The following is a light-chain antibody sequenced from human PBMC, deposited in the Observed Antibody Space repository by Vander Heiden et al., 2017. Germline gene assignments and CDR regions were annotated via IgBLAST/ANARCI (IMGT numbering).Light chain of an antibody. CDR2: WAS. Sequence: DIVLTQSPDSLAVSLGERATINCKSSQSVLYSSNNKNYLAWYQQKPGQPPKVLIYWASTRESGVPDRFSGSGSGTDFTLTISSLQAEDVAVYYCQQDDGSPWTFGQGTKVEIK. CDR3: QQDDGSPWT. J-gene: IGKJ1*01. V-gene: IGKV4-1*01. CDR1: QSVLYSSNNKNY.